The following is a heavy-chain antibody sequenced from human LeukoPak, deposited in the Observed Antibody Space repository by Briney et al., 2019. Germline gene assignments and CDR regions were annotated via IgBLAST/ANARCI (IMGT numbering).Heavy chain of an antibody. J-gene: IGHJ4*02. CDR2: IIPIFGTA. Sequence: SVKVPCKSSGGTFSSYAISWVRQAPGQGLEWMGGIIPIFGTANYAQKFQGRVTITRDTSASTAYMELSSLRSEDTAVYYCASDGGGSSWYAIDYWGQGTLVTVSS. CDR1: GGTFSSYA. CDR3: ASDGGGSSWYAIDY. D-gene: IGHD6-13*01. V-gene: IGHV1-69*05.